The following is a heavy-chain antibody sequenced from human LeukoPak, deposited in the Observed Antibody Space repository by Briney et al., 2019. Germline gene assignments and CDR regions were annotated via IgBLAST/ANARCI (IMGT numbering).Heavy chain of an antibody. CDR3: ARQGRGSYYLQH. CDR2: IYYSGST. V-gene: IGHV4-39*01. Sequence: SETLSLTCTVSGGSISSSSYYWGWLRQPPGKGLEWIGSIYYSGSTYYNPSLKSRVTISVDTYKNQFSLKLSSVTAADTAVYYCARQGRGSYYLQHWGQGTLVTVSS. D-gene: IGHD1-26*01. CDR1: GGSISSSSYY. J-gene: IGHJ1*01.